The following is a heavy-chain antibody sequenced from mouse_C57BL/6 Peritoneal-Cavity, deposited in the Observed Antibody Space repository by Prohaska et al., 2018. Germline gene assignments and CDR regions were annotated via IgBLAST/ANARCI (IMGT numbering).Heavy chain of an antibody. J-gene: IGHJ4*01. V-gene: IGHV1-80*01. CDR3: AILLKDYAMDY. D-gene: IGHD6-1*01. Sequence: EWIGQIYPGDGDTNYNGKFKGKATLTADKSSSTAYMQLGSLTSEDSAVYFCAILLKDYAMDYWGQGTSVTVSS. CDR2: IYPGDGDT.